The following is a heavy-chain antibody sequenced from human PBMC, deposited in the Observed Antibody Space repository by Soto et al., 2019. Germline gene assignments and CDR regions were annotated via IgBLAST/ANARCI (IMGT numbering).Heavy chain of an antibody. J-gene: IGHJ6*02. D-gene: IGHD3-3*01. Sequence: SETLSLTCTVSGGSISSGDAYWGWIRQPPGKGLEWIGSIYYSGSTYYNPSLKSRVTISVDTSKNQFSLKLSSVTAADTAVYYCARSTITIFGVVINYYYYGMDVWGQGTTVTVSS. CDR2: IYYSGST. V-gene: IGHV4-39*01. CDR3: ARSTITIFGVVINYYYYGMDV. CDR1: GGSISSGDAY.